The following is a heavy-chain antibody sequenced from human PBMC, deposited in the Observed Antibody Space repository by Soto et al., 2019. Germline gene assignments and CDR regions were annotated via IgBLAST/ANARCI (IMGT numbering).Heavy chain of an antibody. CDR2: IYYSGST. Sequence: SEALCLTCTVSGGAISSSSYYWGWIRQPPWKGLEWIVSIYYSGSTYYNPSLKSRVTISISTAKNQMSLQLTSVTAADTAVYYCARHSGPYASSWFDAWGQGTLVTVS. CDR3: ARHSGPYASSWFDA. J-gene: IGHJ5*02. V-gene: IGHV4-39*01. CDR1: GGAISSSSYY. D-gene: IGHD2-2*01.